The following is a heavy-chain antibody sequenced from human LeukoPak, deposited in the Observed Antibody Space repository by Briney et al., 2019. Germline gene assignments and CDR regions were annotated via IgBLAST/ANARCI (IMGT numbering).Heavy chain of an antibody. CDR3: ARTYYYGSGSYYKGNSYYGMDV. D-gene: IGHD3-10*01. V-gene: IGHV4-59*01. CDR1: GGSISSYY. Sequence: SETLSLTCTVSGGSISSYYWSWIRQPPGKGLEWIGYIYYSGSTNYNPSLKSRVTISVDTSKNQFSLKLSSVTAADTAVYYCARTYYYGSGSYYKGNSYYGMDVWGQGTTVTVSS. J-gene: IGHJ6*02. CDR2: IYYSGST.